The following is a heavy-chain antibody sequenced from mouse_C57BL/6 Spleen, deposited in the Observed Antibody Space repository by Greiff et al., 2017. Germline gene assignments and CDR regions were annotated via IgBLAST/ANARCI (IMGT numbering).Heavy chain of an antibody. CDR2: INPNNGGT. Sequence: EVQLQQSGPELVQPGASVKISCKASGYTFTDYYMNWVQQSHGKSLEWIGDINPNNGGTSYNQKFKGKATLTVDKSSSTAYMELRSLTSEDSAVYYCAREGFDYWGQGTTLTVSS. V-gene: IGHV1-26*01. CDR3: AREGFDY. CDR1: GYTFTDYY. J-gene: IGHJ2*01.